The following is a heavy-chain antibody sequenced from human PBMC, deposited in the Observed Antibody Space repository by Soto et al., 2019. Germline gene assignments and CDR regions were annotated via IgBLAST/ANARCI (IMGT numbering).Heavy chain of an antibody. D-gene: IGHD3-10*01. Sequence: ASVKVFCKASGYTFTSYGISWVRQAPGQGLEWMGWISAYNGNTNYAQKLQGRVTMTTDTSTSTAYMELRSLRSDDTAVYYCARDVEGTMVRGVIITGGSDYWGQGTLVTSPQ. V-gene: IGHV1-18*01. CDR1: GYTFTSYG. CDR3: ARDVEGTMVRGVIITGGSDY. CDR2: ISAYNGNT. J-gene: IGHJ4*02.